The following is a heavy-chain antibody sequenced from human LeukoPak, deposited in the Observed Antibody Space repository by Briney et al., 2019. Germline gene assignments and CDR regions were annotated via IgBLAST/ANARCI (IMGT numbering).Heavy chain of an antibody. Sequence: GGSLRLSCAASGFTFRSYSMSWVRQAPGKGLECVSYITSSSSTVYYADSVKGRFTVSRGNAKNTLYLQMNSLRDEDTAMFYCARVGDGYSVNYFDFWGQGTLVTVSS. CDR3: ARVGDGYSVNYFDF. D-gene: IGHD5-24*01. J-gene: IGHJ4*02. CDR2: ITSSSSTV. CDR1: GFTFRSYS. V-gene: IGHV3-48*02.